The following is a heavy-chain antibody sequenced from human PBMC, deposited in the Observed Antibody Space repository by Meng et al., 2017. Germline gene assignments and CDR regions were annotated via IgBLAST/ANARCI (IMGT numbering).Heavy chain of an antibody. D-gene: IGHD6-25*01. CDR1: GYNFPDYY. J-gene: IGHJ4*02. V-gene: IGHV1-2*06. CDR2: INPKSGDT. CDR3: ARDEDISAAGKLFGDY. Sequence: QVQLVQSGAEVTKPGASVKVSCKPSGYNFPDYYIHWVRRAPGQGLEWMGRINPKSGDTHYAQKFQARVTMTGDTSISTAYMELSGLRSDDTAMYYCARDEDISAAGKLFGDYWGQGTLVTVSS.